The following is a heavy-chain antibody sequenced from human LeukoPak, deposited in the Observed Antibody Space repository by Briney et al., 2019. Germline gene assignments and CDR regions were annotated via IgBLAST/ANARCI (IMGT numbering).Heavy chain of an antibody. V-gene: IGHV1-2*02. J-gene: IGHJ1*01. Sequence: RSSVKVSRKASGYTFTGYYMHWVRQAPGQGLEWMGWINPNSGGTNSALKFQGRVTMTRDTSISTAYMALSRLRSGHTPGYYCAGGGGTVFGVINDWGQGTLVTVSS. D-gene: IGHD3-3*01. CDR3: AGGGGTVFGVIND. CDR2: INPNSGGT. CDR1: GYTFTGYY.